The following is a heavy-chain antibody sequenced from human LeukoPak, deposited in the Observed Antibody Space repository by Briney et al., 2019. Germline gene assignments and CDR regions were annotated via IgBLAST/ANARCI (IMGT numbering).Heavy chain of an antibody. CDR2: ISNSGST. J-gene: IGHJ4*02. CDR3: ARGGGYYYDSSGYYSLDY. CDR1: GGSITSNIYY. D-gene: IGHD3-22*01. Sequence: SETLSLTCTVSGGSITSNIYYWGWLRQPPGKGLEWIATISNSGSTYYNPSLKSRVTISVDKSKNQFSLKLSSVTAADTAVYYCARGGGYYYDSSGYYSLDYWGQGTLVTVSP. V-gene: IGHV4-39*07.